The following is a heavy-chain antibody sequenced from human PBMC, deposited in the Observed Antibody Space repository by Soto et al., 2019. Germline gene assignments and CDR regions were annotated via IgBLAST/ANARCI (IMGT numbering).Heavy chain of an antibody. CDR2: VWYDGSNK. D-gene: IGHD3-22*01. CDR3: ARDLGDYYDSSGYLGLDY. CDR1: GFTFSSYG. J-gene: IGHJ4*02. V-gene: IGHV3-33*01. Sequence: GGSLRLSCAASGFTFSSYGMHWVRQAPGKGLEWVAVVWYDGSNKYYADSVKGRFTISRDNSKNTLYLQMNSLRAEDTAVYYCARDLGDYYDSSGYLGLDYWGQGTLVTVSS.